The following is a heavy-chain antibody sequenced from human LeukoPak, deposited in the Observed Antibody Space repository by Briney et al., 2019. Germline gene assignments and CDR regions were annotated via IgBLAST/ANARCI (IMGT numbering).Heavy chain of an antibody. CDR1: GFTSSSYS. CDR2: INTSSSYI. V-gene: IGHV3-21*01. Sequence: GRTLRLSCAASGFTSSSYSMNWGRQAPGKGLEWVSSINTSSSYIYYADSVKGRFTISRDNARNSLSLQMNCLSAEDTAVYYCAARDSYGSGSYPIDYWGQGTLVTVSS. J-gene: IGHJ4*02. CDR3: AARDSYGSGSYPIDY. D-gene: IGHD3-10*01.